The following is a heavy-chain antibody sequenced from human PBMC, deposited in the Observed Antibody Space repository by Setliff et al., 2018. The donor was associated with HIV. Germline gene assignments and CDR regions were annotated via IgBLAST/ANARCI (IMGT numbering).Heavy chain of an antibody. CDR3: ASEGITIFGVVMSSYGMDV. Sequence: LSLTCNVSGGSISSSSYYWGWIRQPPGKGLEWIGSYHYSGSTSYNPSLRSRVTISVDTSKNQFSLKLSSVTAADTAVYYCASEGITIFGVVMSSYGMDVWGQGTTVTVSS. J-gene: IGHJ6*02. D-gene: IGHD3-3*01. V-gene: IGHV4-39*07. CDR2: YHYSGST. CDR1: GGSISSSSYY.